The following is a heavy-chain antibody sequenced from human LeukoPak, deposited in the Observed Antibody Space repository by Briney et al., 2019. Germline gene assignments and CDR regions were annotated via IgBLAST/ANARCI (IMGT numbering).Heavy chain of an antibody. D-gene: IGHD2-2*01. Sequence: ASVKVSCKASGYTFTSYYMHWVQQAPGQGLEWMGIINPSGGSTSYAQKFQGRVTMTRDTSTSTVYMELSSLRSEDTAVYYCASPTYCSSTSCLYYYGMDVWGQGTTVTVSS. J-gene: IGHJ6*02. CDR1: GYTFTSYY. CDR2: INPSGGST. V-gene: IGHV1-46*01. CDR3: ASPTYCSSTSCLYYYGMDV.